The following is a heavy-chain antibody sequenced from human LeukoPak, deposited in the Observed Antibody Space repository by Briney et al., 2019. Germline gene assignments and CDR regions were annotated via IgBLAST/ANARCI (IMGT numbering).Heavy chain of an antibody. CDR3: ARAMSIAARLQTIFDY. CDR2: INHSGST. Sequence: SETLSLTCGVSGGSFSGYYWNWIRQPPGKGLEWIGEINHSGSTNYNPSLKSRVTISVDTSKNQFSLNLTSVTAADTAVYYCARAMSIAARLQTIFDYWGQGTLVTVSS. D-gene: IGHD6-6*01. J-gene: IGHJ4*02. V-gene: IGHV4-34*01. CDR1: GGSFSGYY.